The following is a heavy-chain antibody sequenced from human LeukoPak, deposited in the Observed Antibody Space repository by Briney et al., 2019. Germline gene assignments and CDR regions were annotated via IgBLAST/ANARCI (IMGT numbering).Heavy chain of an antibody. Sequence: PVGSLGLSCAASGFTFSSYAMSWVRQAPGKGLEWVSAISGSGGSTYYADSVKGRFTISRDNSKNTLYLQMNSLRAEDTAVYYCAKDSRITGTVDYWGQGTLVTVSS. V-gene: IGHV3-23*01. CDR3: AKDSRITGTVDY. D-gene: IGHD1-7*01. J-gene: IGHJ4*02. CDR1: GFTFSSYA. CDR2: ISGSGGST.